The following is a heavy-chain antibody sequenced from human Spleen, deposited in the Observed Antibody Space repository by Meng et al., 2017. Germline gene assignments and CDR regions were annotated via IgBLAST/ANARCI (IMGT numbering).Heavy chain of an antibody. V-gene: IGHV3-11*01. Sequence: QVQLVESGGGLVKPGGSLSLSWAASGFTFSDYYMSWIRQAPGKGLEWISYISTSGNTIYYTDSVKGRFAISRDNAKNSLYLQMSSLRAEDTAVYYCARGFNGGNSGAFGYWGQGTLVTVSS. CDR1: GFTFSDYY. D-gene: IGHD4-23*01. CDR2: ISTSGNTI. CDR3: ARGFNGGNSGAFGY. J-gene: IGHJ4*02.